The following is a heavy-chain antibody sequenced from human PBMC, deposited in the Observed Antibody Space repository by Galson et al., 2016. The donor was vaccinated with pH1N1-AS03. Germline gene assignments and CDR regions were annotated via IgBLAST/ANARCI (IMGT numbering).Heavy chain of an antibody. CDR2: ISSRSSDI. J-gene: IGHJ4*02. Sequence: SLRLSCAASGFTFSSYSVNWVRQAPGKGLEWVPSISSRSSDIYYADSVKGQFTISRDNARRSLYLQMNSLRAEDTAVYYCATNIEQRYTSKWYKFDHWGPGTLVTVSS. D-gene: IGHD6-13*01. CDR3: ATNIEQRYTSKWYKFDH. V-gene: IGHV3-21*01. CDR1: GFTFSSYS.